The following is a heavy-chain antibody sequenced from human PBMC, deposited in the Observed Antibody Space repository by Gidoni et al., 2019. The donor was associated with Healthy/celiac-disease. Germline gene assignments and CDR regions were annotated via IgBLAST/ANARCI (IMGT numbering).Heavy chain of an antibody. CDR3: ARDNREWELLRGGPFDY. J-gene: IGHJ4*02. CDR1: GYTFTSDG. V-gene: IGHV1-18*01. CDR2: ISADNGNT. D-gene: IGHD1-26*01. Sequence: QVQLVQSGAEVKKPGASVKVSCKASGYTFTSDGISWVRQAPGQGLEWMGWISADNGNTNYAQKLQGRVTMTTDTSTSTAYMELRSLRSDDTAVYYCARDNREWELLRGGPFDYWGQGTLVTVSS.